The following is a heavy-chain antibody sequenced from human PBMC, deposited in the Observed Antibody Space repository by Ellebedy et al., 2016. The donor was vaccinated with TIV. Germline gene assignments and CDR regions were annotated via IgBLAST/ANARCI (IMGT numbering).Heavy chain of an antibody. Sequence: MPSETLSLTCTVSGDSIRSYYWRWIRQPTGKGLEWIGYIYYSGSTNYNPSLKSRVTISIDTSKNQFSLKLSSVTAADTAVYYCARREGYYGSGIYYANWGQGTLVTVSS. J-gene: IGHJ4*02. D-gene: IGHD3-10*01. CDR2: IYYSGST. V-gene: IGHV4-59*01. CDR1: GDSIRSYY. CDR3: ARREGYYGSGIYYAN.